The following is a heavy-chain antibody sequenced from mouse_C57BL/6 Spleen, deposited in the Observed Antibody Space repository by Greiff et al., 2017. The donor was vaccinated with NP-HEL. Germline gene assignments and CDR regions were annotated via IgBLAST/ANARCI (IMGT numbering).Heavy chain of an antibody. Sequence: EVQLQQSGPELVKPGASVKIPCKASGYTFTDYNMDWVKQSHGKSLEWIGDINPNNGGTIYNQKFKGKATLTVDKSSSKAYMELRSLTSEDTAVYYCARDDGTKGHFDYWGQGTTLTVSS. D-gene: IGHD2-3*01. CDR3: ARDDGTKGHFDY. J-gene: IGHJ2*01. V-gene: IGHV1-18*01. CDR1: GYTFTDYN. CDR2: INPNNGGT.